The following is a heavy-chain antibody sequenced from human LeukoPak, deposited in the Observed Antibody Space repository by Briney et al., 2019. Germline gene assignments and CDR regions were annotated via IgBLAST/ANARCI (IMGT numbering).Heavy chain of an antibody. J-gene: IGHJ4*02. CDR3: ARTPTYYYDSSGYYPKSYYFDY. CDR2: INWNGGST. D-gene: IGHD3-22*01. Sequence: GGSLRLSCAASGFTFSSYSMNWVRQAPGKGLEWVSGINWNGGSTGYADSVEGRFTISRDNAKNSLYLQMNSLRAEDTALYHCARTPTYYYDSSGYYPKSYYFDYWGQGTLVTVSS. V-gene: IGHV3-20*01. CDR1: GFTFSSYS.